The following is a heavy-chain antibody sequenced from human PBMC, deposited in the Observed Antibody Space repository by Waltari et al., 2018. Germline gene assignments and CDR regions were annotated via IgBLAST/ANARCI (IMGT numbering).Heavy chain of an antibody. J-gene: IGHJ3*01. CDR2: IHYSGTT. CDR1: DGSISSYY. CDR3: ARPGIGDAFDV. Sequence: QVQLQESGPGLVRPSETLSLTCTVSDGSISSYYWNWIRQLPGKGLEWIWFIHYSGTTAYNPSLKNRATASMPTSKNQFSLRLDSVTAAETAIYYCARPGIGDAFDVWGQGTMVTVSS. V-gene: IGHV4-59*01.